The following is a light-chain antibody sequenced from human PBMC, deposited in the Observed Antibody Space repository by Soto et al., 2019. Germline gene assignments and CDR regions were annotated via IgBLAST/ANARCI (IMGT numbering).Light chain of an antibody. CDR1: QSVSSN. CDR2: GAS. Sequence: EIVMTQSPATLSVSPGERPTLSCRASQSVSSNLAWYQQKPGQPPRLLIYGASTRATGITDRFSGSGSGTEFTLTISSLQSEDFAVYYCQQYNNWPLTFGGGTKVEIK. V-gene: IGKV3-15*01. CDR3: QQYNNWPLT. J-gene: IGKJ4*01.